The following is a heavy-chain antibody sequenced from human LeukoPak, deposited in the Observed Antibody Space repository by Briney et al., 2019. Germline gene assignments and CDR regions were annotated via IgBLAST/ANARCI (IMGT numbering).Heavy chain of an antibody. CDR3: ARGIQLSLRYFDWFSSDYYYYYMDV. Sequence: GASVKVSCKASGYTFTGYYMHWVRQAPGQGLEWMGWINPNSGGTNYAQKFQGRVTMTRDTSISTAYMELSRLRSDDTAVYYCARGIQLSLRYFDWFSSDYYYYYMDVWGKGTTVTVS. CDR1: GYTFTGYY. CDR2: INPNSGGT. J-gene: IGHJ6*03. V-gene: IGHV1-2*02. D-gene: IGHD3-9*01.